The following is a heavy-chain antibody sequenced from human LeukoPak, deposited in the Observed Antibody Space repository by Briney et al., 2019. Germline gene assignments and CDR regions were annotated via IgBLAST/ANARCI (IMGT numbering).Heavy chain of an antibody. Sequence: KPSETLSLTCTVSGYSISSGYYWGWIRQPPGKGLEWIGSIYHSGSTYYNPSLKSRVTISVDTSKNQFSLKLSSVTAADTAVYYCARENWNYIYVDYWGQGTLVTVSS. CDR1: GYSISSGYY. CDR2: IYHSGST. V-gene: IGHV4-38-2*02. CDR3: ARENWNYIYVDY. J-gene: IGHJ4*02. D-gene: IGHD1-7*01.